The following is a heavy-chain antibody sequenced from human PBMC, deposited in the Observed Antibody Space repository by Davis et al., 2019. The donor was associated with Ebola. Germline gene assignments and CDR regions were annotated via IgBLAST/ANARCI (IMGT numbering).Heavy chain of an antibody. D-gene: IGHD3-10*01. J-gene: IGHJ4*02. CDR1: GYTFTSYY. Sequence: ASVKVSCKASGYTFTSYYMHWVRQAPGQGLEWMGIINPSGGSTSYAQKFQGRVTMTRDTSTSTVYMELSSLRSEDTAVYYCAKQLWFRELWDPFDYWGQGTLVTVSS. CDR3: AKQLWFRELWDPFDY. CDR2: INPSGGST. V-gene: IGHV1-46*01.